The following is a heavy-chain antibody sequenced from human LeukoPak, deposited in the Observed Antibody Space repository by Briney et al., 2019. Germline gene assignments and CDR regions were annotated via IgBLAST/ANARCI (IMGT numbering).Heavy chain of an antibody. D-gene: IGHD2/OR15-2a*01. CDR2: IFHSGKT. V-gene: IGHV4-38-2*02. J-gene: IGHJ6*03. Sequence: PWETLSLTCTVSGYSITTGNYWGWVRQSPGKGLEWIGSIFHSGKTYYNPSLKSRVTLSIDRSRSQFSLRLNSVTAADTAVYFCARSPGYCDSNSSGCYYYYYYYMDVWGKGTTVTVSS. CDR1: GYSITTGNY. CDR3: ARSPGYCDSNSSGCYYYYYYYMDV.